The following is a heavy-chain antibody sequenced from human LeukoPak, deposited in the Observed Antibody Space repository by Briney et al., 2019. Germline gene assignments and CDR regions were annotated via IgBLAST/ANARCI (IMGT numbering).Heavy chain of an antibody. V-gene: IGHV4-4*02. J-gene: IGHJ5*02. Sequence: PSETLSLTCAVSGGSISSSNWWSWVRQPPGKGLEWIGEIWHSGITNYNPSLKSRVTISVDTSKNQFSLKLSSVTAADTAVYYCARDISNHGSGRRNWFDPWGQGTLVTVSS. CDR3: ARDISNHGSGRRNWFDP. CDR2: IWHSGIT. CDR1: GGSISSSNW. D-gene: IGHD3-10*01.